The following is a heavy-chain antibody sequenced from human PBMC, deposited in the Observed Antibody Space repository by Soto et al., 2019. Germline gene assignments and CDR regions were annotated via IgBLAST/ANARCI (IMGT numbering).Heavy chain of an antibody. CDR1: GGSIRGYS. J-gene: IGHJ6*02. D-gene: IGHD3-9*01. CDR3: AREKTPMSPHYFYYGMDV. CDR2: VYSGGGT. Sequence: SXTLSLTCIVSGGSIRGYSWSWIRQSPVKGLEWIGYVYSGGGTNYSPSFMGRVTISVDTTDNQFSLKLNSVTAADTAVYYCAREKTPMSPHYFYYGMDVWGQGTTVTVSS. V-gene: IGHV4-59*01.